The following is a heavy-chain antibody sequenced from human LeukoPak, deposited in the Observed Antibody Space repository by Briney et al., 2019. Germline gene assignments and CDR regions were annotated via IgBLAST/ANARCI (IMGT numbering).Heavy chain of an antibody. V-gene: IGHV4-34*01. CDR2: INHSGST. Sequence: SETLSLTCAVYGGSFSGYYWSWIRQPPGKGLEWIGEINHSGSTNYNPSLKSRVTISVDTSKNQFSLKLSSVTAADTAVYYCARDWSCTSTSCRSKPFDYWGPGTLVTVSS. D-gene: IGHD2-2*01. CDR3: ARDWSCTSTSCRSKPFDY. CDR1: GGSFSGYY. J-gene: IGHJ4*02.